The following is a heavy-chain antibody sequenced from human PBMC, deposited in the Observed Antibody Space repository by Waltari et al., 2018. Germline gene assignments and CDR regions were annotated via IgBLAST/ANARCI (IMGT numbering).Heavy chain of an antibody. CDR2: IYYSGST. D-gene: IGHD6-19*01. J-gene: IGHJ5*02. Sequence: QVQLQESGPGLVKPSETLSLTCTVSGGSISSYYWSWIRQPPGKGLEWIGYIYYSGSTNYTPPRRSRVTISVDTSKNQFSRKLSSVTAADTAVYYCARGKPKQWLGGGHWFDPWGQGTLVTVSS. V-gene: IGHV4-59*01. CDR3: ARGKPKQWLGGGHWFDP. CDR1: GGSISSYY.